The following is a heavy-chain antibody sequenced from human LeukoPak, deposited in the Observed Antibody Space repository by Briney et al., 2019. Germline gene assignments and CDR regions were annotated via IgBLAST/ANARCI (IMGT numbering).Heavy chain of an antibody. D-gene: IGHD2-15*01. CDR2: IYYSGST. J-gene: IGHJ4*02. CDR3: ARHPFATPFDY. CDR1: GGSISSYY. V-gene: IGHV4-59*08. Sequence: SETLSLTCTVSGGSISSYYWSWIRQPPGKGLEWIGYIYYSGSTNYNPSLKSRVTISVDTSKNQFSLRLNSVTAADTAVYYCARHPFATPFDYWGPGTLVTVSS.